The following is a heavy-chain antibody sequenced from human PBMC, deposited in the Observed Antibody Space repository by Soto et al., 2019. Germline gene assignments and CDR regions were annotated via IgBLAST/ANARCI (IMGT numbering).Heavy chain of an antibody. Sequence: QITLKESGPTLVKPTQTLTLTCTLSGFSFSTSGVCVGWIRQPPGKALEWLALIYWDDDIRYNPSLKSRVTITKDTSKNQVVLTMTNMDPMETGKYYCAHKEGSSWYVKFDYWGQGILVTVSS. J-gene: IGHJ4*02. D-gene: IGHD6-13*01. V-gene: IGHV2-5*02. CDR1: GFSFSTSGVC. CDR3: AHKEGSSWYVKFDY. CDR2: IYWDDDI.